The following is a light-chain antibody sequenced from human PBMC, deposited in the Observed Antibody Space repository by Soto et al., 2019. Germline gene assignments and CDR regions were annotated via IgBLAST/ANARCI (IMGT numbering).Light chain of an antibody. CDR2: GAS. CDR3: QQYGSSILT. CDR1: QSVSSSY. J-gene: IGKJ3*01. Sequence: EIVLTQSPGTLSLSPGERATLSCRASQSVSSSYLEWYQEKPGQAPRLLIYGASTRATGIPDRFSGSGSGTDFTLTISRLEPEDFAGYYCQQYGSSILTFGPGTKVDIK. V-gene: IGKV3-20*01.